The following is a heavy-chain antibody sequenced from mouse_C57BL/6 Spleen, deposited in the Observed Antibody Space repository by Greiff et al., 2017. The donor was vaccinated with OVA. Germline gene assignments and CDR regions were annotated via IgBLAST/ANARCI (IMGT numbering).Heavy chain of an antibody. CDR2: ISSGSSTI. CDR3: ARGITTVVGPLYFDV. D-gene: IGHD1-1*01. Sequence: EVKLMESGGGLVKPGGSLKLSCAASGFTFSDYGMHWVRQAPEKGLEWVAYISSGSSTIYYADTVKGRFTISRDNAKNTLFLQMTSLRAEDTAMYYCARGITTVVGPLYFDVWGTGTTVTVSS. CDR1: GFTFSDYG. V-gene: IGHV5-17*01. J-gene: IGHJ1*03.